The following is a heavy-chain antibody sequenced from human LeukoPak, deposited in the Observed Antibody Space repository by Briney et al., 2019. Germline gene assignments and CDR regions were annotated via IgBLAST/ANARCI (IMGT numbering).Heavy chain of an antibody. CDR2: IYYSGST. Sequence: SETLSLTCTVSGGSISSYYWSWIRQPPGKGLEWIGYIYYSGSTNYNPSLKSRVTISVDTSKNQFSLKLSSVTAADTAVYYCARGTAADYYGSGSRWSRRDYYYMDVWGKGTTVTISS. V-gene: IGHV4-59*01. D-gene: IGHD3-10*01. CDR3: ARGTAADYYGSGSRWSRRDYYYMDV. CDR1: GGSISSYY. J-gene: IGHJ6*03.